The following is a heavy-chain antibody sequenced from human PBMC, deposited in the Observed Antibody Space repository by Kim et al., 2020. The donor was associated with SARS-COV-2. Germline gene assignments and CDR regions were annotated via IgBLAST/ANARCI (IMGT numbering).Heavy chain of an antibody. J-gene: IGHJ4*02. Sequence: GSTYYTPSLKSRLTISVDTSKNQISLKLSSVTATDTAVYYCARLLAARPDYWGQGTLVTVSS. CDR3: ARLLAARPDY. CDR2: GST. D-gene: IGHD6-6*01. V-gene: IGHV4-39*01.